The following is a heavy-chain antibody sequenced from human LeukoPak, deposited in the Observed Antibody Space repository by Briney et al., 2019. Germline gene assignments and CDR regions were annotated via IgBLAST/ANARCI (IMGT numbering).Heavy chain of an antibody. CDR3: ARAATVVTPFSYDWFDP. V-gene: IGHV3-48*02. Sequence: GGSLRLSCAASGFTFSSYSMNWVRQAPGKGLEWVSYISSSSSTIYYADSVKGRFTISRDNAKNSLYLQMNSLRDEDTAVYYCARAATVVTPFSYDWFDPWGQGTLVTVSS. J-gene: IGHJ5*02. CDR1: GFTFSSYS. CDR2: ISSSSSTI. D-gene: IGHD4-23*01.